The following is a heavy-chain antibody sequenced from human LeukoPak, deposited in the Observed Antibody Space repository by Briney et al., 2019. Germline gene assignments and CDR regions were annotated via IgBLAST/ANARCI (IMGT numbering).Heavy chain of an antibody. CDR3: ARTTVVKAFDY. CDR2: IYSGGST. Sequence: GGSLRLSSAASGFTVSSNYMSWVRQAPGKGLEWVSVIYSGGSTYYADSVKGRFTISRDNSKNTLYLQMNSLRAEDTAVYYCARTTVVKAFDYWGQGTLVTVSS. J-gene: IGHJ4*02. V-gene: IGHV3-53*01. D-gene: IGHD4-23*01. CDR1: GFTVSSNY.